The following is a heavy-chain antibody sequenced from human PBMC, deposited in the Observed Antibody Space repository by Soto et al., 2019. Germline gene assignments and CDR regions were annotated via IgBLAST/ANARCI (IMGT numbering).Heavy chain of an antibody. J-gene: IGHJ4*02. D-gene: IGHD1-20*01. CDR1: GYTFTTYG. Sequence: QVQLVQSGAEMKKPGASVKVSCKAFGYTFTTYGISWVRQAPGQGLEWMGWINPYNHNTYYAQKIQGRVTMTTDTSTSTAYMELRSLRSDDSAIYYCARAEKWVTGNMGGYWGQGTLVTVYS. CDR2: INPYNHNT. V-gene: IGHV1-18*04. CDR3: ARAEKWVTGNMGGY.